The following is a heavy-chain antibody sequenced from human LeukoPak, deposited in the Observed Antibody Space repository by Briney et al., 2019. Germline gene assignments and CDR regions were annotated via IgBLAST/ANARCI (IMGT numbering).Heavy chain of an antibody. V-gene: IGHV3-23*01. CDR3: TVILNWYFDL. Sequence: GGSLRLSCAASGFTFTNYAVAWVRQAPGQGLELVSVIRSDDIRTNYADSVKGRFTISRDNSKNILFLQMNSLRAEDTAVYYCTVILNWYFDLWGRGTMVTVSS. CDR1: GFTFTNYA. J-gene: IGHJ2*01. D-gene: IGHD2-21*01. CDR2: IRSDDIRT.